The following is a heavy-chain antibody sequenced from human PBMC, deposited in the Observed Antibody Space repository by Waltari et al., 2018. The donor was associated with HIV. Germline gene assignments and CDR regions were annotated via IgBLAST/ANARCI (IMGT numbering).Heavy chain of an antibody. J-gene: IGHJ3*02. CDR2: MYSGGST. D-gene: IGHD6-6*01. CDR1: GFSVSRNY. V-gene: IGHV3-53*01. Sequence: EVQLVESGGGLIQPGGSLRLSCAVSGFSVSRNYMSWVRQAPGKGLEGVSVMYSGGSTYYSDSAKGRFTISRDESKNTLYLQMNSLRAEDTAVYYCARDRGSSPNDAFDIWGQGTMVTVSS. CDR3: ARDRGSSPNDAFDI.